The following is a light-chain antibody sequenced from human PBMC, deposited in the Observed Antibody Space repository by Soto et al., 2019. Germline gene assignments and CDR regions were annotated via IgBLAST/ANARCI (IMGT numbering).Light chain of an antibody. CDR3: CSYATINTFV. V-gene: IGLV2-23*02. CDR2: EDN. CDR1: SSYVGTYNL. Sequence: QSVLTQAACVSVSPGQSITISCTGTSSYVGTYNLVSWYQQHPGKAPKLLISEDNKRPSGISNRFSGSKSGNTASLSISGLQAEDEADYYCCSYATINTFVFGTGTEVTVL. J-gene: IGLJ1*01.